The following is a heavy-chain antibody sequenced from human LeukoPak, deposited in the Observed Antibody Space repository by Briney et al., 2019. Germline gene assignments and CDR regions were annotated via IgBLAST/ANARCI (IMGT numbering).Heavy chain of an antibody. J-gene: IGHJ4*02. Sequence: PSETLSLTCTVSGGSISSSTFSWGWIRQPSGKGLEWIGSIYYSGSTYYKPSLKSRVTISVDTSKNQFSLKVNSVTAADTAVYYCARHRSGWYFNYWGQGTLVTVSS. CDR3: ARHRSGWYFNY. CDR1: GGSISSSTFS. CDR2: IYYSGST. V-gene: IGHV4-39*01. D-gene: IGHD6-19*01.